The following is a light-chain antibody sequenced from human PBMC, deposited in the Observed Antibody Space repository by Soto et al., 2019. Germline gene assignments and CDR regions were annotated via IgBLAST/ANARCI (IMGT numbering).Light chain of an antibody. Sequence: QMTKSPSSLSASAGDRVPITCRASQSIGRFVNGHQQKPGTAPNVLSKVASTLRSGVPSRVSGIGSGTDFNLTINSLQPEDFATYFCQQSFTTPLTFGGGTKVDIK. CDR3: QQSFTTPLT. J-gene: IGKJ4*01. CDR2: VAS. CDR1: QSIGRF. V-gene: IGKV1-39*01.